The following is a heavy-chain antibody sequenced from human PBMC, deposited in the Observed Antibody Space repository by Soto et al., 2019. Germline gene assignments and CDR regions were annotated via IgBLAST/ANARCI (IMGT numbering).Heavy chain of an antibody. CDR1: GVSISSSRYY. CDR2: IYYSGNT. V-gene: IGHV4-39*01. J-gene: IGHJ4*02. Sequence: QRQLQESGPGLVKPSETLSLTCAVSGVSISSSRYYWGWIRQSPGKGLEWIGSIYYSGNTQYNPSLKRRVTSXAXTXXSQFSLNLTSVTAADTAVYYCARHRSSGWYVDFDYWGQGTLVTVSS. CDR3: ARHRSSGWYVDFDY. D-gene: IGHD6-19*01.